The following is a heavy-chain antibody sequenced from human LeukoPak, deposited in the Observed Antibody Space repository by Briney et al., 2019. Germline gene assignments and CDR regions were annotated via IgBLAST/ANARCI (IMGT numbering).Heavy chain of an antibody. CDR1: GGSISSSSYY. J-gene: IGHJ5*02. V-gene: IGHV4-61*02. Sequence: SETLSLTCTVSGGSISSSSYYWSWIRQPAGKGLEWIGRIYTSGSTNYNPSLKSRVTMSVDTSKNQFSLKLSSVTAADTAVCYCARGHSSSWYIWFDPWGQGTLVTVSS. CDR3: ARGHSSSWYIWFDP. CDR2: IYTSGST. D-gene: IGHD6-13*01.